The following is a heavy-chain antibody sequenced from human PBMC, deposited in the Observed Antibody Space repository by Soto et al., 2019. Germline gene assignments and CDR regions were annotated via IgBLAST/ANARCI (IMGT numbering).Heavy chain of an antibody. CDR2: IGTAGDT. V-gene: IGHV3-13*01. Sequence: GGSLRLSCAAAGFTFSSYDMHWVRQATGKGLEWVSAIGTAGDTYYPGSVKGRFTISRENAKNSLYLQMNSLRAGDTSVYYCARGGYCSGGSCPYYGMDVWGQGTTVTVSS. J-gene: IGHJ6*02. CDR3: ARGGYCSGGSCPYYGMDV. CDR1: GFTFSSYD. D-gene: IGHD2-15*01.